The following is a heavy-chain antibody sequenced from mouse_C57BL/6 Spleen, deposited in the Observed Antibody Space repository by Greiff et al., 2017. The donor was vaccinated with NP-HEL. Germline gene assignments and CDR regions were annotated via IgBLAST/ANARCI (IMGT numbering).Heavy chain of an antibody. V-gene: IGHV1-54*01. Sequence: VQLQQSGAELVRPGTSVKVSCKASGYAFTNYLIEWVKQRPGQGLEWIGVINPGSGGTNYNEKFKGKATLTADKSSSTAYMQLSSLTSEDSAVYFCARGTYYYGSSSFAYWGQGTLVTVSA. J-gene: IGHJ3*01. CDR1: GYAFTNYL. CDR2: INPGSGGT. CDR3: ARGTYYYGSSSFAY. D-gene: IGHD1-1*01.